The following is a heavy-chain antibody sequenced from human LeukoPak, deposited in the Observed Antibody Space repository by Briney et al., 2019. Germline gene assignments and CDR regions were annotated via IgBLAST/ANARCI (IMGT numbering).Heavy chain of an antibody. J-gene: IGHJ3*02. Sequence: ASVKVSCRASGYTFSDYYMHWVRQAPGQGLEWMGWINPKSGDTTSAQNFQGRVTMTRDTSISTAYMELSRLRSDDTAVYYCAALKQDVTPAAIDIWGQGTMVAVSS. CDR2: INPKSGDT. CDR3: AALKQDVTPAAIDI. CDR1: GYTFSDYY. V-gene: IGHV1-2*02. D-gene: IGHD2-21*02.